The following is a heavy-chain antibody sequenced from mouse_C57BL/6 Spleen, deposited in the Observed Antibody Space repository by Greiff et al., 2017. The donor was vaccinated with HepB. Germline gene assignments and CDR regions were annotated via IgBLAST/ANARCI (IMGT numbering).Heavy chain of an antibody. J-gene: IGHJ1*03. CDR2: IYPRSGNT. CDR1: GYTFTSYG. D-gene: IGHD1-1*01. CDR3: ARYGSSDWYFDV. Sequence: QVQLKQSGAELARPGASVKLSCKASGYTFTSYGISWVKQRTGQGLEWIGEIYPRSGNTYYNEKFKGKATLTADKSSSTAYMELRSLTSEDSAVYFCARYGSSDWYFDVWGTGTTVTVSS. V-gene: IGHV1-81*01.